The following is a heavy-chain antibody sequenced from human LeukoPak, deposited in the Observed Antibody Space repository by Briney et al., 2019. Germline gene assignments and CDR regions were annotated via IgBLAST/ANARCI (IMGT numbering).Heavy chain of an antibody. CDR1: GFTFSNYW. D-gene: IGHD6-13*01. V-gene: IGHV3-7*03. Sequence: GGSLRLSCAASGFTFSNYWMSWVRQAPGKGLEWVANIKQDGSEKYYVDSVKGRLTISRDNAKNSLYLQVNSLRVEDTAVYYCARAKAAAMFSSDYWGQGTLVTVSS. CDR2: IKQDGSEK. CDR3: ARAKAAAMFSSDY. J-gene: IGHJ4*02.